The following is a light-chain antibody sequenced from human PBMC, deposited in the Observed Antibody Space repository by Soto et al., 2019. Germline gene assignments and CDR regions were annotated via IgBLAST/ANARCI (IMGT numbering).Light chain of an antibody. CDR3: QQRSNWPSIT. J-gene: IGKJ5*01. CDR2: GAS. CDR1: QSVTSNY. V-gene: IGKV3D-20*02. Sequence: EIVMTQSPGTLSLSPGERATLSFMASQSVTSNYLAWYQQKPGQAPRLLLFGASIRDTGIPDRFSGSGSGTDFTLTISSLEAEDSAVYYCQQRSNWPSITFGQGTRLEIK.